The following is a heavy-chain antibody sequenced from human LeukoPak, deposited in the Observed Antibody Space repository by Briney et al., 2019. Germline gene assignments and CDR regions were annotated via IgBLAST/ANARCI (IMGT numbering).Heavy chain of an antibody. D-gene: IGHD3-10*01. CDR1: GFTFSTYS. Sequence: PGGSLRLSCSASGFTFSTYSMTWVRQAPGKGLQWVSAISGSGGDAYYADSVKGRFTISRDNSKNTMYLQMNSLRVEDTAVYYCAKDLGGEGGSGFPGYWGQGTLATVSS. V-gene: IGHV3-23*01. CDR3: AKDLGGEGGSGFPGY. J-gene: IGHJ4*02. CDR2: ISGSGGDA.